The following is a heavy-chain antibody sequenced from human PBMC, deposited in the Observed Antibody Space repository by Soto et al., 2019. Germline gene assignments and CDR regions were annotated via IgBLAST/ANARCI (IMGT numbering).Heavy chain of an antibody. V-gene: IGHV1-3*01. CDR1: GYTSTSSA. J-gene: IGHJ4*02. D-gene: IGHD3-3*01. CDR2: IHAGSGYT. Sequence: GASVKVSCKASGYTSTSSAVHWVRQAPGQGLEWMGWIHAGSGYTKSSQRFQGRVTFTRDTSASTAYMDLSGLTSEDTALYYCALILEYLFAYWGQGTLVTVSS. CDR3: ALILEYLFAY.